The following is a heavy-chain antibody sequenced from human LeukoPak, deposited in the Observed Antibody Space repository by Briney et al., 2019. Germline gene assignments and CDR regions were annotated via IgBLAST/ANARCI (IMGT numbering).Heavy chain of an antibody. CDR3: AKWGDYDVLTGYYVSDY. J-gene: IGHJ4*02. CDR2: ITGSGGNT. D-gene: IGHD3-9*01. V-gene: IGHV3-23*01. CDR1: GFTFSNYA. Sequence: PGGSLRLSCVASGFTFSNYAMSWVRQAPGKGLEWVSAITGSGGNTYYADSVKGRFTISRDNSKNTVFLQMNSLRAEDTAVYYCAKWGDYDVLTGYYVSDYWGQGPLVTVSS.